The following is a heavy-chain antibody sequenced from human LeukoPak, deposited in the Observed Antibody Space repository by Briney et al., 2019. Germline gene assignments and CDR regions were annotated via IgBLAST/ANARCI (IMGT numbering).Heavy chain of an antibody. CDR2: ISSSSTYI. CDR3: ARDERLLSFLK. V-gene: IGHV3-21*04. CDR1: GFTFSSYS. J-gene: IGHJ4*02. D-gene: IGHD3-3*01. Sequence: GGSLRLSCAASGFTFSSYSMNWVRQAPGKGLEWVASISSSSTYIYYADSVKGRFTISRDNAKNSLYLQMNSLRAEDTAIYYCARDERLLSFLKWGQGTLVTVSS.